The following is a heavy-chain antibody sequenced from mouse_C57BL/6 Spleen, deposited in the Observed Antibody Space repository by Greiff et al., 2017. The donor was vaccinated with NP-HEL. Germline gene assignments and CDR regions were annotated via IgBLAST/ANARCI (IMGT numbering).Heavy chain of an antibody. Sequence: VNLVESGAELVRPGASVTLSCKASGYTFTDYEMHWVKQTPVHGLEWIGAIDPETGGTAYNQKFKGKAILTADKSSSTAYMELRSLTSEDSAVYYCTRYYGSSYWYFDVWGTGTTVTVSS. J-gene: IGHJ1*03. D-gene: IGHD1-1*01. V-gene: IGHV1-15*01. CDR3: TRYYGSSYWYFDV. CDR1: GYTFTDYE. CDR2: IDPETGGT.